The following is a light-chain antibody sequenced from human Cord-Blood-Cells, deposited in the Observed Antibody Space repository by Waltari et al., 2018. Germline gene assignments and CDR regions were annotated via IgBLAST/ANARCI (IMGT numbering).Light chain of an antibody. CDR1: QSISSY. J-gene: IGKJ5*01. Sequence: IQMTQSPSSLSASVGDRVTITCRASQSISSYLNWYQQKPGKAPKLLIYAASSLQSGVPSRFSGSGSGTDFTLTISSLQPEDFATYYCQQSYSTPPITFGQ. CDR2: AAS. CDR3: QQSYSTPPIT. V-gene: IGKV1-39*01.